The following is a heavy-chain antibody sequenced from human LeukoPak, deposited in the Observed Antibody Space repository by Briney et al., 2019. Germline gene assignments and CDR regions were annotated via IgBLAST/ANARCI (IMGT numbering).Heavy chain of an antibody. CDR3: ASNGRYSSGWYAFGY. Sequence: PSETLSLTCTVSGGSISSYYWSWIRQPPGKGLEWIGYIYYSGSTNYNPSLKSRVTISVDTSKNQFPLKLSSVTAADTAVYYCASNGRYSSGWYAFGYWGEGTLVTVSS. D-gene: IGHD6-19*01. V-gene: IGHV4-59*01. J-gene: IGHJ4*02. CDR2: IYYSGST. CDR1: GGSISSYY.